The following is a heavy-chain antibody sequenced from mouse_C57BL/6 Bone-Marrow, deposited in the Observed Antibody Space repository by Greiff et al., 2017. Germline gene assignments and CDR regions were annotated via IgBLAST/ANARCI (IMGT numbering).Heavy chain of an antibody. Sequence: EVQGVESGGDLVKPGGSLKLSCAASGFTFSSYGMSWVRQTPDKRLEWVATISSGGSYTYYPDSVKGRFTISRDNAKNTLYLQMSSLKSEDTAMYYCTRLAEPFAYWGQGTLVTVSA. D-gene: IGHD6-1*01. CDR1: GFTFSSYG. J-gene: IGHJ3*01. CDR3: TRLAEPFAY. CDR2: ISSGGSYT. V-gene: IGHV5-6*01.